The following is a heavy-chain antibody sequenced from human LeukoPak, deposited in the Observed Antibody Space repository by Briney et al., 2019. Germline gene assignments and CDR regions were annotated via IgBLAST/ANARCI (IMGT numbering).Heavy chain of an antibody. J-gene: IGHJ4*02. CDR2: IRSKAYGGTT. V-gene: IGHV3-49*03. Sequence: GGSLRLSRSASGFHLRYYAMSWLGQAPGKGLEWVGFIRSKAYGGTTEYATSVKGRFTISRDDSKRIAYLQMNSLKTENTAVYFCIGLDVYCGQGTLVTVSS. CDR3: IGLDVY. D-gene: IGHD3-16*01. CDR1: GFHLRYYA.